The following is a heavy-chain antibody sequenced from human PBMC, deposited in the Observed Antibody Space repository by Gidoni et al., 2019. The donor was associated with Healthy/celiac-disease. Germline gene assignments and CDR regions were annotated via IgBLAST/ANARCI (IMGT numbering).Heavy chain of an antibody. V-gene: IGHV1-69*01. CDR1: GGTFSSYA. CDR3: ARDSPYGSDLGNAFDI. D-gene: IGHD3-10*01. J-gene: IGHJ3*02. CDR2: IIPIFGTA. Sequence: QVQLVQSGAEVKKPGSSVNVSCTASGGTFSSYAISWVRQAPGQGLEWMGGIIPIFGTANYAQKFQGRVTITADESTSTAYMELSSLRSEDTAVYYCARDSPYGSDLGNAFDIWGQGTMVTVSS.